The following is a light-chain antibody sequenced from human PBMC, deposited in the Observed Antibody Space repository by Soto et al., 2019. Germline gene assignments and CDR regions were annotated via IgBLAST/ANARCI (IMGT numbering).Light chain of an antibody. CDR3: QQRYSAPWT. J-gene: IGKJ1*01. CDR2: AAS. V-gene: IGKV1-39*01. Sequence: DILMTQSPSSLSASVGDRFTITCRANQSISSFLNWYQHKPGKAPKLLIYAASNLQSAVPSRFSGSGSGTDFNLTISSLQPEDFSTYYCQQRYSAPWTFGQGTKVEI. CDR1: QSISSF.